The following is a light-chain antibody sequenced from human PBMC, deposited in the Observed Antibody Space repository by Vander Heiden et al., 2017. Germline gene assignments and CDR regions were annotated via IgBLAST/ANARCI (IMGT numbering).Light chain of an antibody. J-gene: IGKJ2*01. Sequence: MTPSPSSLSASVGDRVTITCRASQSISSYLNWYQQKPGKAPKLLIYAASSLQSGVPSRFSGSGSGTDFTLTISSLQPEDFATYYCQQSYSTPRTFGQGTKLEIK. CDR3: QQSYSTPRT. CDR2: AAS. V-gene: IGKV1-39*01. CDR1: QSISSY.